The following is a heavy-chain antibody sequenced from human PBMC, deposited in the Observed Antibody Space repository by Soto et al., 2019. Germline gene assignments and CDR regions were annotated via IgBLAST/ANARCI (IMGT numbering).Heavy chain of an antibody. CDR1: GDNFKTYG. V-gene: IGHV1-18*01. Sequence: ASVKVSCKASGDNFKTYGITWVRQAPGLGLEWVGWISAYNGNTNYGQKFQGRVTMTTDASTTTAYMELRGLRSDDTAVYFCAGDFGNDLSAPGAVFDSWGQGTLVTVPS. J-gene: IGHJ4*02. D-gene: IGHD3-16*01. CDR2: ISAYNGNT. CDR3: AGDFGNDLSAPGAVFDS.